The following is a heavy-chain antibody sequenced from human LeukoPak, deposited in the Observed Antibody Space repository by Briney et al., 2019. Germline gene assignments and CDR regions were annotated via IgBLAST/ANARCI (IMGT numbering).Heavy chain of an antibody. J-gene: IGHJ5*02. CDR3: ARVFLTGYGGANWFDP. CDR1: GGTFSSYA. D-gene: IGHD3-9*01. V-gene: IGHV1-69*01. CDR2: IIPIFGTA. Sequence: SVKVSCKASGGTFSSYAISWVRQAPGQGLEWMGGIIPIFGTANYAQKFQGRVTITADESTGTAYMELSSLRSEDTAVYYCARVFLTGYGGANWFDPWGQGTLVTVSS.